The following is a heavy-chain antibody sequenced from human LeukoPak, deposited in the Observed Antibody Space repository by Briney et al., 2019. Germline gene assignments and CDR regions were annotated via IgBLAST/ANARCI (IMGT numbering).Heavy chain of an antibody. J-gene: IGHJ6*03. CDR2: MNPNSGNT. CDR3: ARRVLLYDILTAYSPYYSSYLDV. V-gene: IGHV1-8*01. Sequence: ASVKVSCKASGYTFTSYDINWVRQATGQGLEWMGWMNPNSGNTGYAQKFQGRVTMTRNTSINTAYMELSSLRAEDTAVYYCARRVLLYDILTAYSPYYSSYLDVWGRGTTVTISS. D-gene: IGHD3-9*01. CDR1: GYTFTSYD.